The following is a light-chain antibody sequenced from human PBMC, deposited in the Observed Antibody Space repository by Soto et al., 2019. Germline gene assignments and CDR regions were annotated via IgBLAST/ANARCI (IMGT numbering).Light chain of an antibody. Sequence: ETVLTQSPATLSLSPGERATLSCRASQSVSTYLGWYQEKPGQPPRLLISEASKRATGVPDRFSGSGSGTDFTLTIRSLEPEDFAVYFCHQRYNWPHTCGQGTKLEI. CDR2: EAS. V-gene: IGKV3-11*01. CDR1: QSVSTY. J-gene: IGKJ2*01. CDR3: HQRYNWPHT.